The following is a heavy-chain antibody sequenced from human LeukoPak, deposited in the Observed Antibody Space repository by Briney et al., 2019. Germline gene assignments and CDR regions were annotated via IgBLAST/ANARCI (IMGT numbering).Heavy chain of an antibody. J-gene: IGHJ6*03. CDR2: IKKDGTEK. V-gene: IGHV3-7*01. CDR1: GFTFSSYW. D-gene: IGHD5-12*01. Sequence: GGSLRLSCAASGFTFSSYWMSWVRQAPGKGLEWAANIKKDGTEKKYVDSVKGRFTISRDNAKNSLYLQMNSLRAEDTAVYYCARIHRGYSGYEGSDLYYYYYMDVWGKGTTVTISS. CDR3: ARIHRGYSGYEGSDLYYYYYMDV.